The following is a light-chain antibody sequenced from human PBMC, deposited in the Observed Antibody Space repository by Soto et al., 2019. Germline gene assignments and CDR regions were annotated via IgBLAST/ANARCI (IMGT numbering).Light chain of an antibody. V-gene: IGLV2-23*01. J-gene: IGLJ2*01. CDR1: TSDVGTYNF. CDR3: CSYAGSSTLVV. Sequence: QSALTQPASVSGSPGQSITISCTGTTSDVGTYNFVSWYQQHPGKAPKLMIYEGSKRPSGVSNRFSGSKSGNTASLTISGLQAEDEADYYCCSYAGSSTLVVFGGGTKLTV. CDR2: EGS.